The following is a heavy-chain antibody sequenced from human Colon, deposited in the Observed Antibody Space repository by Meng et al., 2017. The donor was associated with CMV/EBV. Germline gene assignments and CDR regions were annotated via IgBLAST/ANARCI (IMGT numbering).Heavy chain of an antibody. Sequence: ASVKVSCKASGYTFTSYYMHWVRQAPGQGLEWMGIINPSGGSTSYAQKFQGRVTMTRDTSTSTVYMELSSLRSDDTAVYYCARQYPQGWFDPWGQGTLVTVSS. CDR1: GYTFTSYY. J-gene: IGHJ5*02. CDR3: ARQYPQGWFDP. D-gene: IGHD4-11*01. V-gene: IGHV1-46*01. CDR2: INPSGGST.